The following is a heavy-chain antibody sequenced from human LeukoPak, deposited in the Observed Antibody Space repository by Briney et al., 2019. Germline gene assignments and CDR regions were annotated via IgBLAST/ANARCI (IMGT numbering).Heavy chain of an antibody. D-gene: IGHD5-12*01. Sequence: PGGSLRLSCAASGFTFSSYGMHWVRQAPGKGLERVAVIWYDGSNKYYADSVKGRFTISRDNSKNTLYLQMNSLRAEDTAVYYCARGSGYDFYYYYGMDVWGQGTTVTVSS. CDR1: GFTFSSYG. CDR3: ARGSGYDFYYYYGMDV. CDR2: IWYDGSNK. V-gene: IGHV3-33*01. J-gene: IGHJ6*02.